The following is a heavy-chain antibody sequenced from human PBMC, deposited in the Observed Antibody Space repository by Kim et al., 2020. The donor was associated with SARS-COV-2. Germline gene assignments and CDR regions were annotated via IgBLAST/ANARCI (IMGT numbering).Heavy chain of an antibody. CDR2: ISSSSYI. Sequence: GSLRLSCAASGFTFSSYSMNWVRQAPGKGLEWVSSISSSSYIYYADSVKGRFTISRDNAKNSLYLQMNSLRAEDTAVYYCASGEPHYYYYYGMDVWGQGTTVTVSS. V-gene: IGHV3-21*01. D-gene: IGHD7-27*01. CDR3: ASGEPHYYYYYGMDV. CDR1: GFTFSSYS. J-gene: IGHJ6*02.